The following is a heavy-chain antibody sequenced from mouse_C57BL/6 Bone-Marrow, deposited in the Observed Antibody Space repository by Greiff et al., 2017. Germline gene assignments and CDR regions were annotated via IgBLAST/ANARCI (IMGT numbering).Heavy chain of an antibody. CDR1: GYTFTSYW. CDR3: AREGTGTGDY. J-gene: IGHJ2*01. V-gene: IGHV1-64*01. CDR2: IHPNSGST. Sequence: QVQLQQSGAELVKPGASVKLSCKASGYTFTSYWMHWVKQRPGQGLEWIGMIHPNSGSTNYNEKFKSKATLTVDKSSSTAYMQLSSLTSEDSAVYYCAREGTGTGDYWGQGTTLTVSS. D-gene: IGHD4-1*01.